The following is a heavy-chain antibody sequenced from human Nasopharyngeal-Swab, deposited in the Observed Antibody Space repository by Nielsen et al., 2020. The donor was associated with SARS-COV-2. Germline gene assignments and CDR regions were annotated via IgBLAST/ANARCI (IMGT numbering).Heavy chain of an antibody. D-gene: IGHD5-24*01. V-gene: IGHV3-48*01. CDR1: GFTLSSYS. CDR3: ARGVEMSTILGY. CDR2: ITTSSSTI. J-gene: IGHJ4*02. Sequence: GGSLSLTCAASGFTLSSYSLTWVRQAPGKGLEWVSYITTSSSTIYYPDSVKGRFTISRDNAKNFLYLQMNTLRAEDTAVYYCARGVEMSTILGYWGQGTLVTVSS.